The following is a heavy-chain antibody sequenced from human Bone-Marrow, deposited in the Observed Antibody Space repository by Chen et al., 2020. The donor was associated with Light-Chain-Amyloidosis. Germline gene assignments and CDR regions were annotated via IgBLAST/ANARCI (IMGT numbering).Heavy chain of an antibody. J-gene: IGHJ6*02. Sequence: QVQLVQSGAEVKKPGASVTVSCKASGYTFTNYYFHWVRQAPGQGLEWMGILDPRGGGTIYAQKCQGRVTMTMDTSTRTVYMELSSLTSEDTAVYYCAKTKGYCSGDNCDSLGDRNCYGMDVWGQGTTVTVSS. CDR1: GYTFTNYY. V-gene: IGHV1-46*01. CDR2: LDPRGGGT. CDR3: AKTKGYCSGDNCDSLGDRNCYGMDV. D-gene: IGHD2-15*01.